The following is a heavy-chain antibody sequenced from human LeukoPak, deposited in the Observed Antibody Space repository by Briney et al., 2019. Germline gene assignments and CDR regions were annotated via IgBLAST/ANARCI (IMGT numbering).Heavy chain of an antibody. CDR3: AEGMSTPGMDV. Sequence: GGSLRLSCAASGFTFSSYGIHWVRQAPGKGLEWVAVISYDGSNKYYADSVKDRFTISRDNSKNTLYLQMNSLRAEDTAVYYCAEGMSTPGMDVWGQGTTVTVFS. D-gene: IGHD3-16*01. J-gene: IGHJ6*02. CDR1: GFTFSSYG. CDR2: ISYDGSNK. V-gene: IGHV3-30*18.